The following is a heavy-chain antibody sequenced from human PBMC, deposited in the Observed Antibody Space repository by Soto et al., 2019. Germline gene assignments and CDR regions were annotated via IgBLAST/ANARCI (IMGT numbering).Heavy chain of an antibody. V-gene: IGHV3-48*02. CDR2: ISSSGDST. J-gene: IGHJ4*02. CDR3: AKCAGDTATSCYRGIDY. D-gene: IGHD2-2*02. Sequence: EVQLVDSGGGLVQPGGSLRLSCAASGIAFSSHTMYWVRQPPGKGLEWVSYISSSGDSTYYADSVKGRFTISRDNARNSLSLQMNGLRDEDTAIYYCAKCAGDTATSCYRGIDYWGRGTLVTVSS. CDR1: GIAFSSHT.